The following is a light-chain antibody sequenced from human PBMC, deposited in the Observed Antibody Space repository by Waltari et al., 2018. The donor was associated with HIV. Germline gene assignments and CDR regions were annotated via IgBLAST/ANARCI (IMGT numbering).Light chain of an antibody. Sequence: QSALTPPASVSGSPGQSITISCTGTSSDVGSYNLVSWYQQHPGKAPKLMIYEGSKRPSGVSNRFSGSKSGNTASLTISGLQAEDEADYYCCSYAGSSTFNWVFGGGTKLTVL. CDR3: CSYAGSSTFNWV. J-gene: IGLJ3*02. CDR2: EGS. CDR1: SSDVGSYNL. V-gene: IGLV2-23*03.